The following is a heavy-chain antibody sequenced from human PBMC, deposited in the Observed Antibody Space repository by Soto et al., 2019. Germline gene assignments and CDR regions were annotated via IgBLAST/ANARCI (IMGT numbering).Heavy chain of an antibody. J-gene: IGHJ3*02. V-gene: IGHV5-51*01. CDR1: GYTFTNYY. CDR2: IYPDDSTT. CDR3: ARLRTSVTTEDAFDI. Sequence: PGESLKISCKGSGYTFTNYYIGWVRQLPGKGLERMGIIYPDDSTTRYGPSFQGQVTISVDKSIDTAFLQRGSLRASDTAMYYCARLRTSVTTEDAFDIWGPGTMVTVSS. D-gene: IGHD4-17*01.